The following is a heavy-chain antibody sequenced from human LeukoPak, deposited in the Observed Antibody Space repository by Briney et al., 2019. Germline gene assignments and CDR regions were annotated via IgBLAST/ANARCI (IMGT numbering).Heavy chain of an antibody. J-gene: IGHJ6*02. D-gene: IGHD3-22*01. CDR2: IYYSGSS. Sequence: SETLSLTCTVSGGSMRGYYWRWIRQPPGKGLEWIGYIYYSGSSDYNPSLKSRITMSVDTPNNQFSLNLTSVTAADTAVYYCAGVSSGYYYGMDVWGQGATVTVSS. CDR1: GGSMRGYY. CDR3: AGVSSGYYYGMDV. V-gene: IGHV4-59*08.